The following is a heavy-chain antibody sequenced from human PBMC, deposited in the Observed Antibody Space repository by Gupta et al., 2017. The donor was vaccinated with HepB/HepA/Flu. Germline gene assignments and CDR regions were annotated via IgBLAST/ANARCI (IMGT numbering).Heavy chain of an antibody. D-gene: IGHD5-18*01. V-gene: IGHV3-33*01. J-gene: IGHJ4*02. CDR2: IWYDGSNK. CDR3: AREERGYSYGYVVY. Sequence: QVQLVESGGGVVQPGRSLRLPCAASGFTFSSYGMHWVRQAPGKGLEWVAVIWYDGSNKYYADSVKGRFTISRDNSKNTLYLQMNSLRAEDTAVYYCAREERGYSYGYVVYWGQGTLVTVSS. CDR1: GFTFSSYG.